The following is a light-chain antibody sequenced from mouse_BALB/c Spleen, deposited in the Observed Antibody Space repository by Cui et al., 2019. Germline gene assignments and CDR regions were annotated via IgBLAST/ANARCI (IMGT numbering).Light chain of an antibody. CDR1: KSISKH. CDR2: SGS. V-gene: IGKV16-104*01. J-gene: IGKJ5*01. Sequence: DVQITQSPSYLAASPGETITINCRASKSISKHLAWYQEKPGKTNKLLIYSGSTLQSGIPSRFSGSGSGTDFTLTISSLEPEDFAMYYCQQHNEYPLTFGAGTKLELK. CDR3: QQHNEYPLT.